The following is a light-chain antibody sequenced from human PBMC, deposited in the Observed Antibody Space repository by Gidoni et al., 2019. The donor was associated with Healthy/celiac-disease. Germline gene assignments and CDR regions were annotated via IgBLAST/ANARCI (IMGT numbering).Light chain of an antibody. CDR1: QSVSSY. V-gene: IGKV3-11*01. Sequence: EIVLTQSPATLSLSPGERATLSCRASQSVSSYLAWYQQKPGQDPRLLIYDASNRATGIPARFSGSGSGTDFTLTISSLEPEDFAVYYCQQRSNWPRVTCGPXAKVDIK. J-gene: IGKJ3*01. CDR2: DAS. CDR3: QQRSNWPRVT.